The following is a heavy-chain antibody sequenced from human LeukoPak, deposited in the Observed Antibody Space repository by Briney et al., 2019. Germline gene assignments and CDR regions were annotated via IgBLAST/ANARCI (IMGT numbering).Heavy chain of an antibody. CDR3: ARGNYVWGRRYYMDV. V-gene: IGHV1-2*02. CDR1: GYTFTGYY. Sequence: ASVKVSCKASGYTFTGYYMHWVRQAPGQGIEWMGWINPNSGGTNYAQKFQGRVTMTRDTSISTAYMELSRLRSDDTAVYYCARGNYVWGRRYYMDVWGKGTTVTVSS. J-gene: IGHJ6*03. CDR2: INPNSGGT. D-gene: IGHD3-16*01.